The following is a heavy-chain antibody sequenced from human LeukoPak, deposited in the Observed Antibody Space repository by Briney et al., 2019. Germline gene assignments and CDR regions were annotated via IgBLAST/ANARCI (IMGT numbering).Heavy chain of an antibody. CDR3: AKDLRGPWNYEGLDAFDL. CDR1: RFTFNNYA. J-gene: IGHJ3*01. D-gene: IGHD1-7*01. V-gene: IGHV3-23*01. Sequence: GGSLRLSCAASRFTFNNYAMSWVRQAPGKGLEWVSGIRGSGTRTFYADSVKGRLSISRDNSKNTLYLQMNNLRAEDTAVYYCAKDLRGPWNYEGLDAFDLWGQGTMVTVSS. CDR2: IRGSGTRT.